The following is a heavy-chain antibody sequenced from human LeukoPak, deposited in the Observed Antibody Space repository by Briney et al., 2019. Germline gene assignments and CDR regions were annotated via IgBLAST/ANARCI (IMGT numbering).Heavy chain of an antibody. CDR2: IWYDGSNK. CDR3: ARVSTDFWSGYLGY. D-gene: IGHD3-3*01. V-gene: IGHV3-33*01. Sequence: PGRSLRLSCAASGFTFSSYGMHWVRQAPGKGLEWVAVIWYDGSNKYYADSVKGRFTISRDNSKNTLYLQMNSLRAEDTAVYYCARVSTDFWSGYLGYWGQGTLVTVSS. J-gene: IGHJ4*02. CDR1: GFTFSSYG.